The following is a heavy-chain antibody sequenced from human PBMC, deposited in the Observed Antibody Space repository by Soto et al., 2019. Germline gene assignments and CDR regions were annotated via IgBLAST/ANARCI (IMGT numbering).Heavy chain of an antibody. D-gene: IGHD6-13*01. CDR2: ISAYNGNT. V-gene: IGHV1-18*01. J-gene: IGHJ6*02. Sequence: QVQLVQSGAEVKKPGASVKVSCKASGYTFTSYGISWVRQAPGQGLEWMGWISAYNGNTNYAQKLQGRVTMTTDTSTSTAYMELRSLSSDDTAVYYCARGGPGGIAAAGTPLLYYYYGMDVWGQGTTVTVSS. CDR1: GYTFTSYG. CDR3: ARGGPGGIAAAGTPLLYYYYGMDV.